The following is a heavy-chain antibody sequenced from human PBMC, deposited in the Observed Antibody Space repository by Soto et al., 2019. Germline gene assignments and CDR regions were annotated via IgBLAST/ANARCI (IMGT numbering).Heavy chain of an antibody. D-gene: IGHD2-15*01. CDR1: GYSFTNYW. CDR3: ATMLLKDLGAFDI. V-gene: IGHV5-10-1*01. Sequence: PGAALKISCKGSGYSFTNYWHCWVLPMPGKGLQWMGRIDPSDSYTNYSPSFQGHVSISADKSISTAYLQWSCLKASDTAMYYCATMLLKDLGAFDIWGQRTMVTVSS. CDR2: IDPSDSYT. J-gene: IGHJ3*02.